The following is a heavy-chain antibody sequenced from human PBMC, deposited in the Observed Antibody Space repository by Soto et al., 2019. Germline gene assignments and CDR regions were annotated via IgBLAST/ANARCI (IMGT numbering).Heavy chain of an antibody. CDR2: ISGSGGST. V-gene: IGHV3-23*01. D-gene: IGHD3-10*01. CDR3: AKRGVLWFGELYYYYGMDV. CDR1: GFTFSSYA. J-gene: IGHJ6*02. Sequence: EVQLLESGGGLVQPGGSLRLSCAASGFTFSSYAMSWVRQAPGKGLEWVSAISGSGGSTYYADSVKGRFTISRDNSKNTLYLQMNSLRAEDTAVYYCAKRGVLWFGELYYYYGMDVWGQGTTVTVSS.